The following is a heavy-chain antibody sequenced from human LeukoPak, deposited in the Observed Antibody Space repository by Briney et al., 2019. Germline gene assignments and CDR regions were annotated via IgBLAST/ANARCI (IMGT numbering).Heavy chain of an antibody. CDR2: IKRDGSDK. CDR3: ARDYYDSSGYYTPVSDY. Sequence: GGSLRLSCAASGFTFSSYSMNWVRQAPGKGLEWVANIKRDGSDKYYVDSVKGRFTISRDNAKNSLYLQMNSLRAEDTAVYYCARDYYDSSGYYTPVSDYWGQGTLVTVSS. D-gene: IGHD3-22*01. CDR1: GFTFSSYS. V-gene: IGHV3-7*01. J-gene: IGHJ4*02.